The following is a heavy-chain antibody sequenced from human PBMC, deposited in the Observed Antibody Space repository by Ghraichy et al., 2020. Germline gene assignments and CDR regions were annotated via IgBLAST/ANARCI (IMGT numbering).Heavy chain of an antibody. CDR2: INTDTGEP. V-gene: IGHV7-4-1*02. D-gene: IGHD4-17*01. Sequence: ASGKVSCKASGYLFNTYAMNWVRQAPGQGLEWMGWINTDTGEPTYVQGFTGRFVFSVDTSVTTAYLQISNLKAEDTAFYYCAGDGARYYGDYSLGHWGQGTLVTVSS. CDR1: GYLFNTYA. J-gene: IGHJ4*02. CDR3: AGDGARYYGDYSLGH.